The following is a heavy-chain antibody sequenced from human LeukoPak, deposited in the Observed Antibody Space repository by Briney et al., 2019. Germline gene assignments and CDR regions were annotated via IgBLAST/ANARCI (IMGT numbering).Heavy chain of an antibody. CDR1: GGSISSYY. CDR3: ARDYVEGGSSLDAFDI. V-gene: IGHV4-59*01. D-gene: IGHD3-16*01. Sequence: SETLSLTCTVSGGSISSYYWSWIRQPPGKGLEWIGYIYYSGSTNYNPSLKSRVTISVDTSKNQFSLKLSSVTAADTAVYHCARDYVEGGSSLDAFDIWGQGTMVTVSS. CDR2: IYYSGST. J-gene: IGHJ3*02.